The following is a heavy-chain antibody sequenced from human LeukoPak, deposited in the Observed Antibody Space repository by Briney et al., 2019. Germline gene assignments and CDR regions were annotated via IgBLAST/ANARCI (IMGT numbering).Heavy chain of an antibody. Sequence: GGSLRLSCAASGFTFSSYSMTWVRQAPGKGLEWVSSISSSSSYIYYADSVKGRFTISRDNAKNSLYLQMNSLRAEDTAVYYCARDGGQEDFDYWGQGTLVTVSS. CDR2: ISSSSSYI. CDR3: ARDGGQEDFDY. V-gene: IGHV3-21*01. D-gene: IGHD2-15*01. J-gene: IGHJ4*02. CDR1: GFTFSSYS.